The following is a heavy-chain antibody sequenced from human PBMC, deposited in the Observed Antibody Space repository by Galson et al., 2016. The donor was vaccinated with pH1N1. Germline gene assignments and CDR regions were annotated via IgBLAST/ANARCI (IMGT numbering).Heavy chain of an antibody. V-gene: IGHV1-46*04. CDR1: GYTFTGYY. CDR3: ARDPSYCGGDCYLGGAFDI. Sequence: SVKVSCKASGYTFTGYYIHWVRQAPGQGLEWMGIITPTDGSTRYAQKLQGRVAMTRDTSTSTVYMELSSLRSEDRAVYYCARDPSYCGGDCYLGGAFDIWGQGTMVTVSS. CDR2: ITPTDGST. J-gene: IGHJ3*02. D-gene: IGHD2-21*02.